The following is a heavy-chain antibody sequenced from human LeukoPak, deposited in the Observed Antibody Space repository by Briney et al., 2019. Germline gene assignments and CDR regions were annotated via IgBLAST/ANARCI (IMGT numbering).Heavy chain of an antibody. CDR3: ARDTDGYNWFDY. V-gene: IGHV1-69*11. CDR1: GGTFSSYA. CDR2: INPSGGST. J-gene: IGHJ4*02. Sequence: GASVKVSCKASGGTFSSYAISWVRQAPGQGLEWMGIINPSGGSTSYAQKFQGRVTITADESTSTAYMELSSLRSEDTAVYYCARDTDGYNWFDYWGQGTLVTVSS. D-gene: IGHD5-24*01.